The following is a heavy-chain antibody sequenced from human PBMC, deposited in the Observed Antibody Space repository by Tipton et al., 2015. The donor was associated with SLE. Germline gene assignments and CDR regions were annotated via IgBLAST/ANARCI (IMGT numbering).Heavy chain of an antibody. CDR3: ARERSSSLSYYFDY. V-gene: IGHV3-33*01. D-gene: IGHD6-13*01. CDR2: IWYDGSNK. J-gene: IGHJ4*02. Sequence: SLRLSCAASGFTFSSYGMHWVRQAPGKGLEWVAVIWYDGSNKYYGDSVKGRFTISRDNSKSTLYLQMNSLRAEDTAVYYCARERSSSLSYYFDYWGQGTLVTVSS. CDR1: GFTFSSYG.